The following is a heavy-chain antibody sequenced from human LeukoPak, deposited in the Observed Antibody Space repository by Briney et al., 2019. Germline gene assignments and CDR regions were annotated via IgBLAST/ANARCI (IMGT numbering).Heavy chain of an antibody. V-gene: IGHV1-69*04. J-gene: IGHJ6*02. D-gene: IGHD6-13*01. CDR1: GGTFSSYA. CDR2: IIPILGIA. CDR3: ARDPGSSWLEYYYYGMDV. Sequence: SVKVSCKASGGTFSSYAISWVRQAPGQGLEWMGRIIPILGIANYAQKFQGRVTITADKSTSAAYMELSSLRSEDTAVYYCARDPGSSWLEYYYYGMDVWGQGTTVTVSS.